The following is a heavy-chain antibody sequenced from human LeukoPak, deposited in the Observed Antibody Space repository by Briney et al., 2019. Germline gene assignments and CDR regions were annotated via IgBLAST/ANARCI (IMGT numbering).Heavy chain of an antibody. D-gene: IGHD3-10*01. CDR1: GFTFSSYW. J-gene: IGHJ4*02. CDR2: ISSDGSVT. V-gene: IGHV3-74*01. Sequence: GGSLRLSCAASGFTFSSYWMDWVRQAPGKGLVWVSRISSDGSVTNYADSVKGRFTISRDNAKNTLYVQMNGLRAEDTAVYYCARGDFSRGAPDYWGQGTLVTVSS. CDR3: ARGDFSRGAPDY.